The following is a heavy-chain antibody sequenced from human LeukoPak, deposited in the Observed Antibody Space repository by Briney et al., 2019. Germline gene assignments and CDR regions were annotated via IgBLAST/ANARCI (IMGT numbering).Heavy chain of an antibody. J-gene: IGHJ3*02. Sequence: GGSLRLSCAASGFTFSDYYMSWIRQAPGKGLEWVSYISDSGSSIYYADSVKGRFTISRDNAKNSLYLQMSSLRAEDTAVYYCVRDTGYRLTSDAFDIWGQGTMVTVSS. CDR2: ISDSGSSI. CDR1: GFTFSDYY. V-gene: IGHV3-11*04. CDR3: VRDTGYRLTSDAFDI. D-gene: IGHD1-1*01.